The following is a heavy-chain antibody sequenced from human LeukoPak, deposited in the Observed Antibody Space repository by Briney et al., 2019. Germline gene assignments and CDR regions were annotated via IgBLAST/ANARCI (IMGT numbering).Heavy chain of an antibody. J-gene: IGHJ4*02. CDR1: GVSISSGDYY. V-gene: IGHV4-30-4*01. CDR3: AREYNYYDSSGYLDY. CDR2: IYYSGGT. Sequence: SETLSLTCTVSGVSISSGDYYWSWIRQPPGTGLEWIGYIYYSGGTYYNPSLKSRVTISVDTSKNQFSLKLSSVTAADTAVYYCAREYNYYDSSGYLDYWGQGTLVTVSS. D-gene: IGHD3-22*01.